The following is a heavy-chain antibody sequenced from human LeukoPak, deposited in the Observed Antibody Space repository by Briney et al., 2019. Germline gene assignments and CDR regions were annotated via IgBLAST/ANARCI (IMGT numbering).Heavy chain of an antibody. V-gene: IGHV4-34*01. Sequence: SETLSLTCAVYGGSFSGYYWSWIRQPPGKGLEWIGEINHSGSTNYNPSPKSRVTMSVDTSKNQFSLKLSSVTAADTAVYYCAREGVGYNYEDYWGQGTLVTVSS. CDR2: INHSGST. D-gene: IGHD5-24*01. CDR1: GGSFSGYY. CDR3: AREGVGYNYEDY. J-gene: IGHJ4*02.